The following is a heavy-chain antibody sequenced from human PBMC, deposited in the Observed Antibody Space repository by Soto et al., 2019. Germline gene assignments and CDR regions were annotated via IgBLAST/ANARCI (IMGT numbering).Heavy chain of an antibody. CDR1: GGSISSYY. D-gene: IGHD4-4*01. J-gene: IGHJ4*02. V-gene: IGHV4-59*08. Sequence: QVQLQESGPGLVKPSETLSLTCTVSGGSISSYYWSWIRQPPGKGLEWIGYIHYRGSTNYNPSLKRRVNVSVDTSKNQFSLKLSSVTAADTAVYYCARTSNPTVTINCDYWGQGTLVTVSS. CDR3: ARTSNPTVTINCDY. CDR2: IHYRGST.